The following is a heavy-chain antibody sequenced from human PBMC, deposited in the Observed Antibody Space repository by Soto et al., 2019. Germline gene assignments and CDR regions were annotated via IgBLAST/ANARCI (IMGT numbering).Heavy chain of an antibody. J-gene: IGHJ6*02. CDR1: GGSISSSIYY. Sequence: QLQLQEAGPGLVKPSETLSLTCTVSGGSISSSIYYWGWIRQHPVKVLDWLVSIYYSGSTYYTPSLKSRVTISVDTSKHQFSLKLSSVSAADTAVYYCARLAPAGYLPYYYDGMDVWGQGTPVTVSS. CDR3: ARLAPAGYLPYYYDGMDV. V-gene: IGHV4-39*01. CDR2: IYYSGST. D-gene: IGHD6-13*01.